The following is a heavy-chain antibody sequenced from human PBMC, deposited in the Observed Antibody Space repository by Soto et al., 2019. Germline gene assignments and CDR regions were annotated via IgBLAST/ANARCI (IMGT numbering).Heavy chain of an antibody. CDR1: GFTFSSYG. D-gene: IGHD6-19*01. Sequence: QVQLVESGGGVVQPGRSLRLSCAASGFTFSSYGMHWVRQAPGKGLEWVAVIWYDGSNKYYADSVKGRFTISRDNSKNTLYLQMNSLRAEDTAVYYCARVRAVAGIFYDYWGQGTLVTVFS. V-gene: IGHV3-33*01. CDR2: IWYDGSNK. J-gene: IGHJ4*02. CDR3: ARVRAVAGIFYDY.